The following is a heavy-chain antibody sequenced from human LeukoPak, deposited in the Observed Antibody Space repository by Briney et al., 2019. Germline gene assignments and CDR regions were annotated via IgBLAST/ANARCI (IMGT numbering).Heavy chain of an antibody. CDR1: GGSFSGYY. V-gene: IGHV4-34*01. Sequence: SETLSLTCAVYGGSFSGYYWSWIRQPPGKGLEWIGEINHSGSTNYNPSLKSRVTISVDTSKNQFSLKLSSVTAADTAVYYCARENPDSSSWYLRRERYWFDPWGQGTLVTVSS. CDR3: ARENPDSSSWYLRRERYWFDP. J-gene: IGHJ5*02. D-gene: IGHD6-13*01. CDR2: INHSGST.